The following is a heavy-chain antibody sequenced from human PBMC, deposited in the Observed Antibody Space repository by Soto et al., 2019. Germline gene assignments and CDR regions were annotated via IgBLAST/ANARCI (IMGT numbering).Heavy chain of an antibody. CDR1: VYTFTSYD. CDR3: ARTNYDIVVVVAADYYYYYMDV. CDR2: MNPNSGNT. V-gene: IGHV1-8*01. Sequence: ASVTVSCKASVYTFTSYDMNWVRQAPRQGLEWMGWMNPNSGNTGYAQKFQGRVTMTRNTSISTAYMELSSLRSEDTAVYYCARTNYDIVVVVAADYYYYYMDVWGKGTTVTVSS. D-gene: IGHD2-15*01. J-gene: IGHJ6*03.